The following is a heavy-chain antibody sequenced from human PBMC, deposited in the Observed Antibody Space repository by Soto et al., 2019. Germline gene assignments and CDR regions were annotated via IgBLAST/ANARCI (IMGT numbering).Heavy chain of an antibody. Sequence: GGSLRLSCAASGFTFSSYSMNWVRQAPEKGLEWVSSISSSSSYIYYADSVKGRFTISRDNAKNSLYLQMNSLRAEDTAVYYCAGDSSGYYYGGDDWFDPWGQGTLVTVSS. J-gene: IGHJ5*02. CDR3: AGDSSGYYYGGDDWFDP. CDR2: ISSSSSYI. V-gene: IGHV3-21*01. CDR1: GFTFSSYS. D-gene: IGHD3-22*01.